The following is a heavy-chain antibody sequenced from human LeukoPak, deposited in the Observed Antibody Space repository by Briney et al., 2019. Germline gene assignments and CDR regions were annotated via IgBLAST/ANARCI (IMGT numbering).Heavy chain of an antibody. V-gene: IGHV4-4*02. D-gene: IGHD2-15*01. J-gene: IGHJ5*02. Sequence: PSGTLSLTCAVSGGSISSSNWWSWVRQPPGKGLEWIGEIYHSGSTNYNPSLKSRVTISVDKSKNQFSLKLSSVTAADTAVYYCARGSRSVRSVGRSPRGDNWFDPWGQGTLVTVSS. CDR1: GGSISSSNW. CDR2: IYHSGST. CDR3: ARGSRSVRSVGRSPRGDNWFDP.